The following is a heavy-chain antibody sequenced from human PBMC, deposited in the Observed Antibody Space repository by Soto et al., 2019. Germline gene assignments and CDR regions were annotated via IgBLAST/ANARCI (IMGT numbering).Heavy chain of an antibody. V-gene: IGHV3-30-3*01. J-gene: IGHJ4*02. CDR2: ISYDGSNK. Sequence: GGSLRLSCAASGFTFSSYAMHWVRQAPGKGLEWVAVISYDGSNKYYADSVKGRFTISRDNSKNTLYLQMNSLRAEDTAVYYCARGTRYYDSSGYYGYWGQGTLVTVSS. D-gene: IGHD3-22*01. CDR3: ARGTRYYDSSGYYGY. CDR1: GFTFSSYA.